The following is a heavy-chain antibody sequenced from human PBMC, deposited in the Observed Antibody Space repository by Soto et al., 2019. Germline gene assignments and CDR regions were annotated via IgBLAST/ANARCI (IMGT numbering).Heavy chain of an antibody. CDR1: GGSLSGFY. V-gene: IGHV4-34*01. Sequence: QVQLQQWGAGLLKHSETLSLNCAVNGGSLSGFYWSWIRQPPGKGLEWIGEIKDGGYTNYSPSLKSRATISSDRSNNQFSLRLNSVTAADTGVYYCARGQEGVVATHWDQGALVTVSS. CDR2: IKDGGYT. D-gene: IGHD5-12*01. CDR3: ARGQEGVVATH. J-gene: IGHJ4*02.